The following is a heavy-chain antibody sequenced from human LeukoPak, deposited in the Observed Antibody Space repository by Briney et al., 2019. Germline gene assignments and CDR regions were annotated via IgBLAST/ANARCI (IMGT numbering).Heavy chain of an antibody. D-gene: IGHD3-3*01. CDR1: GFTFSSYE. CDR2: IYPDGNNK. V-gene: IGHV3-30*02. Sequence: GGSLRLSCAASGFTFSSYEMNWVRQAPGKGLEWVACIYPDGNNKDYADSVKGRFIISRDNSKNILFLQMNSLRPEDTAVYYCAKDWSGDYNWSDPWGQGTLVTVSS. J-gene: IGHJ5*02. CDR3: AKDWSGDYNWSDP.